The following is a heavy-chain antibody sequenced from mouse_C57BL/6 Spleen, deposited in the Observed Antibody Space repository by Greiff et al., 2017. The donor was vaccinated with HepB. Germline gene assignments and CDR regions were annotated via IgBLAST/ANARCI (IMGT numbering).Heavy chain of an antibody. Sequence: QVQLQQPGAELVMPGASVKLSCKASGYTFTSYWMHWVKQRPGQGLEWIGEIDPSDSYTNYNQKFKGKSTLTVDKSSSTAYMQLSSLTSEDSAVYYCARKRPNWDYFDYWGQGTTLTVSS. J-gene: IGHJ2*01. CDR1: GYTFTSYW. D-gene: IGHD4-1*01. CDR3: ARKRPNWDYFDY. CDR2: IDPSDSYT. V-gene: IGHV1-69*01.